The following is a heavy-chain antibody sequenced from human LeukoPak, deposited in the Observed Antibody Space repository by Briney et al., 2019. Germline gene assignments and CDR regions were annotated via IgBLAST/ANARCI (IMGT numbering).Heavy chain of an antibody. Sequence: GGSLRLSCAASGFTFSSYAMSWVRQAPGKGLEWVSAISGSGGSTYHADSVKGRFTISRDNSKNTLYLQMNSLRAEDTAVYYCARYHYDSSGYPLLRFDYWGQGTLVTVSS. CDR2: ISGSGGST. V-gene: IGHV3-23*01. D-gene: IGHD3-22*01. CDR1: GFTFSSYA. CDR3: ARYHYDSSGYPLLRFDY. J-gene: IGHJ4*02.